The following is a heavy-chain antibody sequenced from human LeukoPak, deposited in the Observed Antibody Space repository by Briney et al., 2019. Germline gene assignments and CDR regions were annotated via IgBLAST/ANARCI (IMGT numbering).Heavy chain of an antibody. D-gene: IGHD6-6*01. V-gene: IGHV4-34*01. CDR2: INHSEST. CDR3: ATRPFDY. Sequence: SETLSLTCAVYGGSFSGYYWSWIRQPPGKGLEWIGEINHSESTNYNPSLKSRVTISVDTSKNQFSLKLSSVTAADTAVYYCATRPFDYWGQGTLVTVSS. J-gene: IGHJ4*02. CDR1: GGSFSGYY.